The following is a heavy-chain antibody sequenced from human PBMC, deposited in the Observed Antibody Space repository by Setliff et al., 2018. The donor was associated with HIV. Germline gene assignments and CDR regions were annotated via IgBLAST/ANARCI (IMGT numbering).Heavy chain of an antibody. J-gene: IGHJ5*02. V-gene: IGHV4-4*07. CDR3: ARGGGLNWFDP. Sequence: LSLTCTVSGGSISSYYWSWIRQPAGKGLEWIGRIYSSGSTNCNPSLKSRVTLSIDTSKNQFSLKLTSVTAADTAVYYCARGGGLNWFDPWGQGTLVTVSS. CDR1: GGSISSYY. D-gene: IGHD2-15*01. CDR2: IYSSGST.